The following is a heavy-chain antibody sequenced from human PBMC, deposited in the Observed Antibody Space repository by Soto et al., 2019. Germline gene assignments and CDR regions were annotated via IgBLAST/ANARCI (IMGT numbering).Heavy chain of an antibody. V-gene: IGHV4-59*01. Sequence: LSLTCPVSGGSISSYYWSWIRQPPGKGLEWIGYIYYSGSTNYNPSLKSRVTISVDTSKNQFSLKLSSVTAADTAVYYCARARFSGSGKYGMDVWGQGTTVTVSS. CDR2: IYYSGST. D-gene: IGHD3-10*01. J-gene: IGHJ6*02. CDR1: GGSISSYY. CDR3: ARARFSGSGKYGMDV.